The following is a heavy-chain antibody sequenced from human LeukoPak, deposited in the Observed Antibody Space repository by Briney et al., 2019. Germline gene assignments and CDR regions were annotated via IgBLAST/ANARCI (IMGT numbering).Heavy chain of an antibody. CDR1: GYTLTELS. CDR2: FDPEDGET. CDR3: ATELLIDYGDSTTGAFDI. Sequence: VASVNVSCKVSGYTLTELSMHWVRQAPGKGLEWMGGFDPEDGETIYAQKFQGRVTMTEDTSTDTAYMELSSLRSEDTAVYYCATELLIDYGDSTTGAFDIWGQGTMVTVSS. J-gene: IGHJ3*02. V-gene: IGHV1-24*01. D-gene: IGHD4-17*01.